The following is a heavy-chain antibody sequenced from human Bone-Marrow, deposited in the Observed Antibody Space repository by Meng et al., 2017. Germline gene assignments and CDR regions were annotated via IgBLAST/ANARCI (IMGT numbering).Heavy chain of an antibody. CDR3: ARESVGAVQRYFDV. CDR1: GYIFTNYA. V-gene: IGHV1-3*01. Sequence: QVQLVQSGADVKKPGDSVKVSCKASGYIFTNYALQWVRQAPGQRLEWMGWIYGGTGNTNYSQNFQDRVTLTMDTSANTVYVELSSLNSEDTATYYCARESVGAVQRYFDVWGRGTPVTVSS. CDR2: IYGGTGNT. D-gene: IGHD1-26*01. J-gene: IGHJ2*01.